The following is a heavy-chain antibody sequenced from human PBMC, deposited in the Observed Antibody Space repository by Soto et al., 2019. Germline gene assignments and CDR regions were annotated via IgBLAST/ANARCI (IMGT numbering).Heavy chain of an antibody. D-gene: IGHD4-17*01. J-gene: IGHJ4*02. V-gene: IGHV1-18*01. CDR1: GYTFTNHF. CDR3: ARDRGDYDYFDY. Sequence: ASVKVSCKTSGYTFTNHFMHWARQAPGQGLEWMGWISAYNGNTKYAQKLQGRVTMTTDTSTSTAYMELRSLRSDDTAVYYCARDRGDYDYFDYWGQGTLVTVSS. CDR2: ISAYNGNT.